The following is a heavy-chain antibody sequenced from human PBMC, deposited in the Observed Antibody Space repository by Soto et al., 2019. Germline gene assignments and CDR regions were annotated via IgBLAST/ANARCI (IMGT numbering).Heavy chain of an antibody. Sequence: SETLSLTCTVSGGSISSSSYYWGWIRQPPGKGLEWIGSIYYSGSTYYNPSLKSRVTISVDTSKNQFYLKRSPVTAADTAVYYCAVALLYCSGGSCYPGWFDPWGQGTLVTVSS. D-gene: IGHD2-15*01. CDR3: AVALLYCSGGSCYPGWFDP. CDR2: IYYSGST. CDR1: GGSISSSSYY. V-gene: IGHV4-39*01. J-gene: IGHJ5*02.